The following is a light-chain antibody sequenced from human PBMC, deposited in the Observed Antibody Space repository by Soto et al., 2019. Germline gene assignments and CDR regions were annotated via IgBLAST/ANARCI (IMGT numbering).Light chain of an antibody. CDR1: SSDVDGYNY. J-gene: IGLJ1*01. V-gene: IGLV2-14*01. Sequence: QSVLTQPASVSGSPGQSITISCTGTSSDVDGYNYVSWYQQHPDKAPKLMIYEVSNRPSGVSNRFSGSKSGNTASLTISGLQAEDEADYYCNSYTSSATYVFGTGTKVTVL. CDR3: NSYTSSATYV. CDR2: EVS.